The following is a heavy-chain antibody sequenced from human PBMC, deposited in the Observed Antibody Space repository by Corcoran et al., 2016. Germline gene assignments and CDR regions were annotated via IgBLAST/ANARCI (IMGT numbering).Heavy chain of an antibody. CDR3: AKWGGYYDFWSGPKYGMDV. Sequence: EVQLLESGGGLVQPGGSLRLSCAASGFTFSSYAMSWVRQAPGKGLEWVSAISGSGGSTYYADSVKGRFTISRDNSKNTLYLQKNSLRAEDTAVYYCAKWGGYYDFWSGPKYGMDVWGQGTTVTVSS. D-gene: IGHD3-3*01. V-gene: IGHV3-23*01. CDR1: GFTFSSYA. CDR2: ISGSGGST. J-gene: IGHJ6*02.